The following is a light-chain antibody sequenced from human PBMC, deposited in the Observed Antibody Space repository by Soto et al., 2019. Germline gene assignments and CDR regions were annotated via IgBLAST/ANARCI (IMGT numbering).Light chain of an antibody. J-gene: IGLJ2*01. CDR3: SSYTSSSTSVV. V-gene: IGLV2-14*01. CDR2: DVS. Sequence: QSVLTQPASVSGSPGQSITISCTGTSSDVGGYNYVSWYQQHPGKAPKLMIYDVSNRPSGVSNRFSGSKSGNTASLTISGLQAEAEADYYCSSYTSSSTSVVFGGGTKLTVL. CDR1: SSDVGGYNY.